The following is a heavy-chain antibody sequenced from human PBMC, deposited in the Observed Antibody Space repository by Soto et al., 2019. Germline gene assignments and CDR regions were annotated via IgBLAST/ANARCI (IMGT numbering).Heavy chain of an antibody. D-gene: IGHD3-9*01. Sequence: VKVSCKASGFIFTSSAVQWVRQARGQRLEWIGWIVVGSGNTNYAQKFQERVTITRDMSTSTAYMELSSLRSEDTAVYYCAAASLYYDILTGYYKDYYGMDVWGQGTTVTVSS. CDR3: AAASLYYDILTGYYKDYYGMDV. CDR2: IVVGSGNT. J-gene: IGHJ6*02. V-gene: IGHV1-58*01. CDR1: GFIFTSSA.